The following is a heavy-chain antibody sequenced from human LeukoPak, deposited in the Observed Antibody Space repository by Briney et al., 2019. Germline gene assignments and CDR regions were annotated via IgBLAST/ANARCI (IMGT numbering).Heavy chain of an antibody. CDR1: RFTVSINY. Sequence: GGSLRLSCAASRFTVSINYISWGPEGPGGGLEWGSVIYSGGNTYYPDSVKGRFTISRDNSKNTLYLQMNSLRVDDTAVYYCARVSGSSLLSPMDVWGQGTTVTVSS. CDR3: ARVSGSSLLSPMDV. D-gene: IGHD2/OR15-2a*01. J-gene: IGHJ6*02. CDR2: IYSGGNT. V-gene: IGHV3-53*01.